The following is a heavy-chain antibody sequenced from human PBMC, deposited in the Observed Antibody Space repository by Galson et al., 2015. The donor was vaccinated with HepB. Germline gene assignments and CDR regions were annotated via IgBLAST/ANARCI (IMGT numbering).Heavy chain of an antibody. CDR2: VSGSGGDT. V-gene: IGHV3-23*01. J-gene: IGHJ4*02. Sequence: SLRLSCAASGFTFSNYAMSWVRQAPGKGLEWVSGVSGSGGDTYYADSVKGRFTFSRDNSKNTLYLQMNSLRAEDTALYYCAKDRGAWPQAEFDYWGQGTLVAVSS. CDR1: GFTFSNYA. CDR3: AKDRGAWPQAEFDY. D-gene: IGHD3-10*01.